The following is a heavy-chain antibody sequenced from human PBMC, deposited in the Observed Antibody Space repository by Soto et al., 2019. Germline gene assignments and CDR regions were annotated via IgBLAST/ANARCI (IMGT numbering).Heavy chain of an antibody. D-gene: IGHD4-17*01. Sequence: QITLKESGPTLVRPAQTLTLTRDFSGFSLSTYHMGVAWIRQPPGKALEWLALIYWDDDKRYSPSLKDRLAIPKDTSSNQVVLTITNIDPGDSATYFCAHAGDYDLLTFDHWGPGTLVTVSS. CDR2: IYWDDDK. CDR1: GFSLSTYHMG. V-gene: IGHV2-5*02. CDR3: AHAGDYDLLTFDH. J-gene: IGHJ4*02.